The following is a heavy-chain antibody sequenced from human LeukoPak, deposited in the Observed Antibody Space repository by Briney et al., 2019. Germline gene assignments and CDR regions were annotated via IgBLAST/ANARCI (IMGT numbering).Heavy chain of an antibody. Sequence: ASVKVSCKVSGYTFTELSMHWVRQAPGKGLEWMGGFDPEDGETIYAQKFQGRVTMTEDTSTDTAYMELSSLRSEDTAVYYCARLAYYYDSSGYYPGEYYFDYWGRGTLVTVSS. CDR3: ARLAYYYDSSGYYPGEYYFDY. J-gene: IGHJ4*02. CDR2: FDPEDGET. V-gene: IGHV1-24*01. D-gene: IGHD3-22*01. CDR1: GYTFTELS.